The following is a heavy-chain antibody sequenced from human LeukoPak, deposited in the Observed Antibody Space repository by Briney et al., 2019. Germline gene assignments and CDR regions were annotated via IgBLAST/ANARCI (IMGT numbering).Heavy chain of an antibody. CDR3: ARDQSRSDYYDSSGIDY. D-gene: IGHD3-22*01. CDR2: INPNSGGT. J-gene: IGHJ4*02. V-gene: IGHV1-2*02. Sequence: GASVKVSCKASGYTFTGYYMHWVRQAPGQGLEWMGWINPNSGGTSYAQKFQGRVTMTRDTSISTAYMELSRLRSDDTAVYYCARDQSRSDYYDSSGIDYWGQGTLVTVSS. CDR1: GYTFTGYY.